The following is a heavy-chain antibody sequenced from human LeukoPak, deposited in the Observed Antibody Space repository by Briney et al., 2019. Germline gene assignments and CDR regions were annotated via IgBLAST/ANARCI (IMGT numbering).Heavy chain of an antibody. CDR2: INGSGVST. Sequence: RGGSLRLSCVASGCTLNIYAMNWVRPAPGKGREGVAAINGSGVSTRDTDTVKGRFTNYIDNSKNTLNLQMTGLRVEDTAIYYCAKDRSWGLDYWGQGTLVTVSS. J-gene: IGHJ4*02. D-gene: IGHD1-26*01. CDR3: AKDRSWGLDY. CDR1: GCTLNIYA. V-gene: IGHV3-23*01.